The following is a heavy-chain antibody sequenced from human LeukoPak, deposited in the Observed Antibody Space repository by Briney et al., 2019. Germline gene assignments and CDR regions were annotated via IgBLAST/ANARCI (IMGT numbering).Heavy chain of an antibody. CDR2: IYSGGST. J-gene: IGHJ1*01. Sequence: GGSLRLSCAASGFTFSDYYMSWVRQAPGKGLEWVSVIYSGGSTYYADSVKGRFTISRDNSKNTLYLQMNSLRAEDTAVYYCARSRGIAAAGTFRPEYFQHWGQGTLVTVSS. D-gene: IGHD6-13*01. CDR3: ARSRGIAAAGTFRPEYFQH. V-gene: IGHV3-66*01. CDR1: GFTFSDYY.